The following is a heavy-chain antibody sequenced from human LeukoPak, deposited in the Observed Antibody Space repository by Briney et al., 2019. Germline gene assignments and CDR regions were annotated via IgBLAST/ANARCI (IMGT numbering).Heavy chain of an antibody. CDR1: GGSFSGYY. D-gene: IGHD3-10*01. J-gene: IGHJ5*02. CDR3: ARTRTPTYYYGQSGWFDP. Sequence: SETLSLTCAVYGGSFSGYYWSWIRQPPGKGLEWIGEINHSGSTNYNPSLKSRVTISVDTSKNQFSLNLSSVTAADTAVYYCARTRTPTYYYGQSGWFDPWGQGTLVTVSS. CDR2: INHSGST. V-gene: IGHV4-34*01.